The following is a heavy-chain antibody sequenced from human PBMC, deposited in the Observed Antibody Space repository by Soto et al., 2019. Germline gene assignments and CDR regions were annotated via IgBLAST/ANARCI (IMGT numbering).Heavy chain of an antibody. CDR2: IYYSGST. CDR1: GGSVSSGISY. V-gene: IGHV4-61*01. J-gene: IGHJ5*02. D-gene: IGHD6-19*01. Sequence: ASETLSLTCTVSGGSVSSGISYWSWIRQPPGKGLEWIAYIYYSGSTNSNPSLKSRVTISIDTSKNQFSLKLSSVTAADTAVYYCARKFSGLYSGFGPWGQGILVTVSS. CDR3: ARKFSGLYSGFGP.